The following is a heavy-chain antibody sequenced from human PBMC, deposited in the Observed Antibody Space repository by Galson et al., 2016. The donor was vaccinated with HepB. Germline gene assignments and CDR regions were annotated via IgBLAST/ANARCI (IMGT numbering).Heavy chain of an antibody. Sequence: SVKVSCKASGYTFGSYGISWVRQAPGQGLEWMGWISGYNGNTNYSQKLQGRFTMTTDTSTSTAYMELRSLRSDDTAVFYCARVPGVPSLRRALDYWGQGTVVTVAS. D-gene: IGHD6-6*01. CDR3: ARVPGVPSLRRALDY. CDR1: GYTFGSYG. V-gene: IGHV1-18*01. CDR2: ISGYNGNT. J-gene: IGHJ4*02.